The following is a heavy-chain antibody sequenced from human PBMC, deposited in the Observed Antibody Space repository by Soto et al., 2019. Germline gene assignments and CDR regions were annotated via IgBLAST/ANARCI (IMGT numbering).Heavy chain of an antibody. D-gene: IGHD6-19*01. V-gene: IGHV4-61*01. Sequence: LSETLSLTCTVSGDSVSSASFYWIWIRQAPGKGLEWIGFIYFSGSTNYNPSLKSRVTMSLDTSKNQFSLKLRSVTPADTAVYFCARVNSGRNWFAPWGQGALVTLSS. J-gene: IGHJ5*02. CDR1: GDSVSSASFY. CDR2: IYFSGST. CDR3: ARVNSGRNWFAP.